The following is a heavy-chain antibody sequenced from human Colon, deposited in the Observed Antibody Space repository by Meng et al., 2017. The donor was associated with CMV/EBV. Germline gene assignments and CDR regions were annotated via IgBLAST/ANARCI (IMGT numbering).Heavy chain of an antibody. CDR2: INPTGDST. CDR3: ARVYGDYLFDY. D-gene: IGHD4-17*01. Sequence: QVQLVQSGAEVRKPGASVRVSCKASGYTFSKSYIYWVRQAPGQGPEWMGIINPTGDSTTLAQKFQGRVTVTRDTSTNTVYMELSRLTSDDSAVYYCARVYGDYLFDYWGQGTLVTVSS. J-gene: IGHJ4*02. CDR1: GYTFSKSY. V-gene: IGHV1-46*01.